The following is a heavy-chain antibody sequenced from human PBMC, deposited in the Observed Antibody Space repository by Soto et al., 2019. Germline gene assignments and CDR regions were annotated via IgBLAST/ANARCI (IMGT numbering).Heavy chain of an antibody. V-gene: IGHV4-31*03. D-gene: IGHD3-9*01. CDR2: ISDSGSS. CDR3: ARTTFYDIFTAYYSLFDY. Sequence: SETLSLTCTVSGGSINSGRCYWSWIRQHPGKGLEWIGHISDSGSSYYNPSLESRVTISVDTSKNQFSLKLSAVTAADTAVYYCARTTFYDIFTAYYSLFDYWGQGTMVTVSS. CDR1: GGSINSGRCY. J-gene: IGHJ4*02.